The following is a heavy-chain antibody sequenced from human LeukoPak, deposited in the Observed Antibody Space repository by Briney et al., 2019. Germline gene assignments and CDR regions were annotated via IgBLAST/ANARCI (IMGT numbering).Heavy chain of an antibody. Sequence: PGGSLRLSCVASGYTFSSFSINWVRQAPGKGLEWVSSISVGSNYIYYADSVTGRFSISRDDARNSLYLQMDSLRGDDTAVYYCVRLRRNYDSSGYYYYYDYWGQGTLDTVSS. V-gene: IGHV3-21*01. CDR1: GYTFSSFS. CDR2: ISVGSNYI. CDR3: VRLRRNYDSSGYYYYYDY. D-gene: IGHD3-22*01. J-gene: IGHJ4*02.